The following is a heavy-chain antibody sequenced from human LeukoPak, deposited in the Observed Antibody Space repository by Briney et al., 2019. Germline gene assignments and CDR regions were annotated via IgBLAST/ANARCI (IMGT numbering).Heavy chain of an antibody. CDR3: ARDSCSGGSCYSGY. J-gene: IGHJ4*02. D-gene: IGHD2-15*01. V-gene: IGHV1-2*02. CDR2: INPNSGGT. CDR1: GYTFTGYY. Sequence: GASVKVSCKASGYTFTGYYMRWVRQAPGQGLEWMGWINPNSGGTNYAQKFQGRVTMTRDTSISTAYMELSRLRSDDTAVYYCARDSCSGGSCYSGYWGQGTLVTVSS.